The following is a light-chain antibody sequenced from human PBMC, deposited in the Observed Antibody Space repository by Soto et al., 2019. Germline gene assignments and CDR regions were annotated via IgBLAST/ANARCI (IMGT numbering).Light chain of an antibody. Sequence: MTQSPDSLAVSMGERATINCKSSQSVFYNSNKMNYLAWYQQKPGKAPKLLIYDASSLESGVPSRFSGSGSGTEFTLTTSSLQPDDFATYYCQQYNSYSQTFGQGTNVDIK. CDR1: QSVFYNSNKMNY. CDR2: DAS. V-gene: IGKV1-5*01. J-gene: IGKJ1*01. CDR3: QQYNSYSQT.